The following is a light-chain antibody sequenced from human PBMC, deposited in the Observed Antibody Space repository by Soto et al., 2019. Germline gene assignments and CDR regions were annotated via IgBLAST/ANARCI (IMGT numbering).Light chain of an antibody. CDR2: EAS. V-gene: IGKV1D-12*01. CDR3: QQANSFPIT. Sequence: DIQMTQSPSSVSASVGDRVTITCRASQGITNRLAWYQQKPGKAPKVLIYEASSLQSGVPSRISGSGSGTDFTLTISSLQPEDFATYYCQQANSFPITFGQGTRLEIK. J-gene: IGKJ5*01. CDR1: QGITNR.